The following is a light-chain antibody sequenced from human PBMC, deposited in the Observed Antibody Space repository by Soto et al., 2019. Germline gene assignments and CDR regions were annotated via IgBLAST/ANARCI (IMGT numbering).Light chain of an antibody. CDR2: EVT. CDR3: SSYAGDNIFL. Sequence: QSVLTQPPSASGSLGQSVTISCTGTSSDIGRYEFVSWYQHHPGKAPKLIISEVTERPSGVPDRFSGSKSGNTASLTISGLQAEDEANYYCSSYAGDNIFLFGTGTKVTVL. J-gene: IGLJ1*01. V-gene: IGLV2-8*01. CDR1: SSDIGRYEF.